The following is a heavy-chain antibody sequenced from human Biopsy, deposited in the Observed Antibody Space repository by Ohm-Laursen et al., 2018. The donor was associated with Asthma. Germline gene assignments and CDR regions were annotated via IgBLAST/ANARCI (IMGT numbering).Heavy chain of an antibody. CDR1: GGTFSSYA. J-gene: IGHJ6*02. D-gene: IGHD5-12*01. Sequence: VASVKVSCKASGGTFSSYAISWVRQAPGQGLGWMGGIIPIFGTANYAQKFQGRVTITADESTSTAYMELSSLSSEDTAVYYCARGYSGSDRIVYYYSGLEVWGQGTTVTVSS. CDR2: IIPIFGTA. CDR3: ARGYSGSDRIVYYYSGLEV. V-gene: IGHV1-69*13.